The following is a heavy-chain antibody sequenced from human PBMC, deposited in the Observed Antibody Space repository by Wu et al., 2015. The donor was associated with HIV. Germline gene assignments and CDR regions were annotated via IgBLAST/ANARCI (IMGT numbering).Heavy chain of an antibody. CDR2: IIPMFGTA. CDR3: ARAQGSSPPFDY. V-gene: IGHV1-69*12. CDR1: GGTFSSYA. Sequence: QVQLVQSGAEVKKPGSSVKVSCKASGGTFSSYAISWVRQAPGQGLEGMGGIIPMFGTANYAQKFQGRITITADESTSTAYMELSSLTSEDTAVYYCARAQGSSPPFDYWGQGTLGTVSS. D-gene: IGHD3-10*01. J-gene: IGHJ4*02.